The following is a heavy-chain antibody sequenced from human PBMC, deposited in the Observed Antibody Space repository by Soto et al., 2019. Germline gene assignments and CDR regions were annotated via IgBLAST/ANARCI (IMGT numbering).Heavy chain of an antibody. D-gene: IGHD4-17*01. V-gene: IGHV1-69*01. CDR2: IIPIFGTA. J-gene: IGHJ3*02. Sequence: QVQLVQSGAEVKKPASSVKVSCKASAGTFSSYAISWVRQAPGQGLEWMGGIIPIFGTANYAQKFQGRVTITANESTSTAYMELRSLSSEDTALYYCASPGDYRSGGDDAFDTWGQGTMVTVSS. CDR1: AGTFSSYA. CDR3: ASPGDYRSGGDDAFDT.